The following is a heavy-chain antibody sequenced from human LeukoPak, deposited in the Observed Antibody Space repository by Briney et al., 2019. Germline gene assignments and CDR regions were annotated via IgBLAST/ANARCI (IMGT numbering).Heavy chain of an antibody. V-gene: IGHV4-61*02. CDR2: IYTTGST. CDR1: GGSIISGSYY. Sequence: SQTLSLTCTVSGGSIISGSYYWSWIRQPAWKGLEWIGRIYTTGSTSYNPSLKSRVTISLDTSKNQFSLKLSSVTAADTAVYYCARVATSRSVSFDYWGQETLVTVSS. CDR3: ARVATSRSVSFDY. J-gene: IGHJ4*02. D-gene: IGHD2-15*01.